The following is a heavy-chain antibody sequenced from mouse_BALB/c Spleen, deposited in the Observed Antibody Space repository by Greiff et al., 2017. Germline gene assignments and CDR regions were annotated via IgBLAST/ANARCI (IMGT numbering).Heavy chain of an antibody. Sequence: VQLQQSGAELARPGASVKLSCKASGYTFTSYWMQWVKQRPGQGLEWIGAIYPGDGDTRYTQKFKGKATLTADKSSSTAYMQLSSLASEDSAVYYCARLGITTGYYAMDYWGQGTSVTVSS. CDR3: ARLGITTGYYAMDY. J-gene: IGHJ4*01. D-gene: IGHD2-4*01. CDR1: GYTFTSYW. CDR2: IYPGDGDT. V-gene: IGHV1-87*01.